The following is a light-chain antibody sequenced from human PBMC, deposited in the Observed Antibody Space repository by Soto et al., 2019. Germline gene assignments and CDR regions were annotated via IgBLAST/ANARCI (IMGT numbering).Light chain of an antibody. CDR3: ATWDDSLNGWV. V-gene: IGLV1-44*01. Sequence: QAVVTQPPSASGTPGQRLTISCSGISSNIGSNAVNWYQQFPGTAPKLLIYSNDQRPSGVPDRFSGSKSGTSASLAISGLQAEDEADYYCATWDDSLNGWVFGGGTKLTVL. CDR1: SSNIGSNA. CDR2: SND. J-gene: IGLJ3*02.